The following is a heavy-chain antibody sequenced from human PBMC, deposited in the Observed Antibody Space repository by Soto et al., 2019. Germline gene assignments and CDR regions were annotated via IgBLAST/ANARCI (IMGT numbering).Heavy chain of an antibody. J-gene: IGHJ6*02. Sequence: ASVKVSCKASGYTFTSYAMHWVRQAPGQRLEWMGWINAGNGNTKYSQKFQGRVTITRDTSASTAYMELNSLRAEDTAVYYCARAGSWYGHSYYYYGMDVWGQGTTVTVSS. CDR3: ARAGSWYGHSYYYYGMDV. CDR2: INAGNGNT. D-gene: IGHD6-13*01. CDR1: GYTFTSYA. V-gene: IGHV1-3*01.